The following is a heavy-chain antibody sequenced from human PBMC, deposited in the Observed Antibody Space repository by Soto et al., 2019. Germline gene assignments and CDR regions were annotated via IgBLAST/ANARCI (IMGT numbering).Heavy chain of an antibody. V-gene: IGHV1-69*02. CDR3: ARTTIAVAGVSAFDI. CDR2: IIPIFGIA. J-gene: IGHJ3*02. D-gene: IGHD6-19*01. CDR1: GGTFSRYS. Sequence: GASVKVSCKASGGTFSRYSITWVRQAPGHGLEWIGRIIPIFGIASYAQKFQGRVTITADESTSTAYMELSSLRSEDTAVYYCARTTIAVAGVSAFDIWGQGTMVTVS.